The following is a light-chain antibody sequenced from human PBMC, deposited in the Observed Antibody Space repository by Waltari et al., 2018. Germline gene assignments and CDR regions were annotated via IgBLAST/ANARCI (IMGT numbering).Light chain of an antibody. CDR3: HTGGHGTWV. V-gene: IGLV4-69*01. CDR1: SGHSSNV. Sequence: QLVLTQSPSASASLGASVKLTCTLSSGHSSNVIAWLQQQPEKGPRYLMKVNSDGSHSKGDEIPDRFSGSSSGAERYLTTSSLQSEEEADYYWHTGGHGTWVFGGGTKLTVL. J-gene: IGLJ3*02. CDR2: VNSDGSH.